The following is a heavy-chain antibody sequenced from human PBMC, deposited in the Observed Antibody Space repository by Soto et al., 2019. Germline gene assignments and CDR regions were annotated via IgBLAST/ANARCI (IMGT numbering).Heavy chain of an antibody. V-gene: IGHV4-39*01. D-gene: IGHD3-9*01. J-gene: IGHJ5*02. CDR2: SSHDTQT. CDR3: ARQMRGAVPYFGWLSPMTS. Sequence: QLHLLESGPEMVRPSGTLSLTCTVSGDSITTDDSYWGWFRRPPGQGLEWVGTSSHDTQTFPNPPLWSRLLMSLYAYETLFCPRLMSVAAASAGVYFCARQMRGAVPYFGWLSPMTSWGQGTQVTVSS. CDR1: GDSITTDDSY.